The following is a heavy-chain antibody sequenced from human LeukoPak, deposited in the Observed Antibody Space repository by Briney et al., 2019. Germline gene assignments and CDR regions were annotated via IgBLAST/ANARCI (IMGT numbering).Heavy chain of an antibody. J-gene: IGHJ3*02. CDR3: ARGKTYSSLRLDAFDI. CDR1: GGSFSGYY. D-gene: IGHD6-6*01. CDR2: INHSGST. V-gene: IGHV4-34*01. Sequence: PSETLSLTCAVYGGSFSGYYWSWIRQPPGKGLEWIGEINHSGSTNYNPSLKSRVTISVDTSKNQFSLKLSSVTAADTAVYCCARGKTYSSLRLDAFDIWGQGTMVTVSS.